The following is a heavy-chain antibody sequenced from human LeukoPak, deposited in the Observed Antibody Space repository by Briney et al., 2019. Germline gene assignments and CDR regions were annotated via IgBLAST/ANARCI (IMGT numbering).Heavy chain of an antibody. CDR3: AREEEGDYSDYFDY. V-gene: IGHV4-4*07. CDR2: IQTSGST. Sequence: SETLSLTCSVSGVSIRSYSWSWIRQPSGKGLEWIGRIQTSGSTNYNPSLRSRVTMSVDTSKNQFSLKLSPVTAADTAVYYCAREEEGDYSDYFDYWGQGTLVTVSS. D-gene: IGHD2-15*01. J-gene: IGHJ4*02. CDR1: GVSIRSYS.